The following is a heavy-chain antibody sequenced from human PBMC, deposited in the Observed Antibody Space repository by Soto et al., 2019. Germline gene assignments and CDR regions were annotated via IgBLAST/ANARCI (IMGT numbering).Heavy chain of an antibody. V-gene: IGHV3-7*01. D-gene: IGHD6-13*01. J-gene: IGHJ4*02. CDR3: ARDPIYSSSWHFDY. CDR1: GFTFSSYW. CDR2: IKQDGSEK. Sequence: GGSLRLSCAASGFTFSSYWMSWVRQAPGKGLEWVANIKQDGSEKYYVDSVKGRFTISRDNAKNSLYLQMNSLRAEDTAVYYCARDPIYSSSWHFDYWGQGTLVTVSS.